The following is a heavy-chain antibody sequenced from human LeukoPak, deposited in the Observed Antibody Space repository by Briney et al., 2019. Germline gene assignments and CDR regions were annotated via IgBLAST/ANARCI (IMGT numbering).Heavy chain of an antibody. V-gene: IGHV4-4*07. J-gene: IGHJ4*02. Sequence: SETLSLTCTVSGGSISSYYWSWIRQPAGKGLEWIGRIYTSGSTNYNPSLKSRVTMSVDTSKNQFSLKLGSVTAADTAVYYCARVDCSTSCYGFDYWGQGTLVTVSS. CDR2: IYTSGST. CDR1: GGSISSYY. CDR3: ARVDCSTSCYGFDY. D-gene: IGHD2-2*01.